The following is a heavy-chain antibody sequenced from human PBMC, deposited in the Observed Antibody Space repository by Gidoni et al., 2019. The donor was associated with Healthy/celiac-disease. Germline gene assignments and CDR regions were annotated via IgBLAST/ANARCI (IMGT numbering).Heavy chain of an antibody. Sequence: EVQRVESGGGLVKPGGSLRLPCEASGFTFSRYSMNWVRQAPGKGLEWVSSISSSSSYIYYADSVKGRFTISRDNAKNSLYLQMNSLRAEDTAVYYCARGDGFGELLLSDYWGQGTLVTVSS. CDR1: GFTFSRYS. CDR3: ARGDGFGELLLSDY. D-gene: IGHD3-10*01. J-gene: IGHJ4*02. CDR2: ISSSSSYI. V-gene: IGHV3-21*01.